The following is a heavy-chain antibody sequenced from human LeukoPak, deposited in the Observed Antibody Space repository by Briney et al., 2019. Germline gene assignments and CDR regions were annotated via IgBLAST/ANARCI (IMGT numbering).Heavy chain of an antibody. CDR3: AKGSGINHYHWIDP. CDR2: ISGGGGST. Sequence: GGSLRLSRAASEFTFSNYAMNWVRQAPRKGLEWVSGISGGGGSTYYADSVKGRFTISGDNSKDTLYLQMDSLRAEDTALYYCAKGSGINHYHWIDPWGQGTLVTVSS. CDR1: EFTFSNYA. V-gene: IGHV3-23*01. D-gene: IGHD1-14*01. J-gene: IGHJ5*02.